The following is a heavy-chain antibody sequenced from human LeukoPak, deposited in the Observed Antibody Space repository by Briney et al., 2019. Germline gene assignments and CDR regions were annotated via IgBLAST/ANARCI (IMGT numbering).Heavy chain of an antibody. J-gene: IGHJ6*02. Sequence: SETLSLTCAVYGGSFSGYYWSWIRQPPGKGVEWIGEINHSGSTNYNPSLKSRVTISVDTSKNQFSLKLSSVTAADTAVYYCARGRVGTSRAYYYYYGMDVWGQGTTVTVSS. V-gene: IGHV4-34*01. CDR1: GGSFSGYY. CDR2: INHSGST. CDR3: ARGRVGTSRAYYYYYGMDV. D-gene: IGHD1-1*01.